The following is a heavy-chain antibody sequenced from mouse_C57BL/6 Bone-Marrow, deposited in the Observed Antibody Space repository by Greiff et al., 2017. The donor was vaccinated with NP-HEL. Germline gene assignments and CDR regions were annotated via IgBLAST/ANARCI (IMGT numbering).Heavy chain of an antibody. V-gene: IGHV1-69*01. CDR2: IDPSDSYT. Sequence: VQLQQPGAELVMPGASVKLSCKASGYTFTSYWMHWVKQRPGQGLEWIGEIDPSDSYTNYNQKFKGKSTLTVDKSSSTAYMQLSSLTSEDSAVYYCARYGNRGPYYAMDYWGQGTSVTVSS. CDR3: ARYGNRGPYYAMDY. D-gene: IGHD1-1*01. J-gene: IGHJ4*01. CDR1: GYTFTSYW.